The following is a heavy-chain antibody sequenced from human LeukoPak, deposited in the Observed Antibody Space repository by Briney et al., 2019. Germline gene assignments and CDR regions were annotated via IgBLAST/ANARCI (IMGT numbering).Heavy chain of an antibody. CDR1: GFTFRTSG. Sequence: PGGSLRLSCAASGFTFRTSGMNWVRQAPGKGPEWVSSITSSSSYIYYADSVKGRFTISRDNAKNSLYLQMNSLRAEDTAVYYCAELGITMIGGVWGKGTTVTISS. CDR3: AELGITMIGGV. CDR2: ITSSSSYI. D-gene: IGHD3-10*02. J-gene: IGHJ6*04. V-gene: IGHV3-21*01.